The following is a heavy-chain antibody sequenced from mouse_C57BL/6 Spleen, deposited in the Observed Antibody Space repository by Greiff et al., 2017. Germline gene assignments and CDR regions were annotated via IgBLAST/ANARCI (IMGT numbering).Heavy chain of an antibody. Sequence: EVHLVESGGGLVQPKGSLKLSCAASGFTFTTYSMHWVRQAPGQGLEWVARISSKSSNYATYYADSVKDRFTIYRDDSQNMIYLQMNNLKTADKAMYCCGGEGGYYGSSYGYFDYWGQGTTLTVSS. CDR2: ISSKSSNYAT. J-gene: IGHJ2*01. V-gene: IGHV10-3*01. D-gene: IGHD1-1*01. CDR3: GGEGGYYGSSYGYFDY. CDR1: GFTFTTYS.